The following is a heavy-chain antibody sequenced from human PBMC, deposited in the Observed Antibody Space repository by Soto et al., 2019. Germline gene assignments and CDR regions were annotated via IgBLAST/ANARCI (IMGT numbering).Heavy chain of an antibody. CDR2: ISVSGDNT. CDR1: GLPFKNYA. D-gene: IGHD3-3*01. J-gene: IGHJ4*02. CDR3: ADGGEWSFNFVY. V-gene: IGHV3-23*01. Sequence: GGSLRLSCAASGLPFKNYAMSWVRQAPGKGLHWVSGISVSGDNTYYADSVKGRFTISRDNSKNTLYLQMNNLRAEDTAVYYCADGGEWSFNFVYWGQGTLVTVSS.